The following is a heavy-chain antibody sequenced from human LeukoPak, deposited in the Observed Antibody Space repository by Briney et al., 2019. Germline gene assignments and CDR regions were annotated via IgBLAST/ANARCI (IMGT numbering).Heavy chain of an antibody. V-gene: IGHV3-23*01. D-gene: IGHD3-9*01. Sequence: GGSLRLSCAASGFTFNTYAMSWVRQAPGKGLEWVSGISASGGSTYYADSVKGRFTISRDNSKNTLYLQMNSLRAEDTAVYYCAKDDRLRYFDWLLSLHYFDYWGQGTLVTVSS. CDR3: AKDDRLRYFDWLLSLHYFDY. CDR2: ISASGGST. J-gene: IGHJ4*02. CDR1: GFTFNTYA.